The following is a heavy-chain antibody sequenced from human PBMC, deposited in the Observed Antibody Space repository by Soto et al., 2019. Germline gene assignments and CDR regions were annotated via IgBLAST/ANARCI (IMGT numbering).Heavy chain of an antibody. Sequence: QVQLQESGPGLVKPSQTLSLTCTVSGASISSGGYYWSWIRQHPGKGLEWIGYIYNSVSTYYSPSLKSRLTISLQTSKSQFSLKLSSVTAADTAVHYCARGFFVVVNLGFDPWGQGTLVTVSS. CDR2: IYNSVST. J-gene: IGHJ5*02. CDR1: GASISSGGYY. CDR3: ARGFFVVVNLGFDP. V-gene: IGHV4-31*03. D-gene: IGHD3-3*01.